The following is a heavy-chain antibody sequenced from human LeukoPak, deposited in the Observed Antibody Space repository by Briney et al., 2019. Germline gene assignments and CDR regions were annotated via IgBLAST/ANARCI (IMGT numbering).Heavy chain of an antibody. V-gene: IGHV3-30-3*01. Sequence: GGSLRLSCAASGFTFSSYAMHWVRQAPGEGLEWVAVISDDGSNKYYADSVKGRFTISRDNSKNTLYLQMNSLRAEDTAVYYCAKVMGKEYSSGWYMRYYFDYWGQGTLVTVSS. D-gene: IGHD6-19*01. CDR2: ISDDGSNK. CDR1: GFTFSSYA. J-gene: IGHJ4*02. CDR3: AKVMGKEYSSGWYMRYYFDY.